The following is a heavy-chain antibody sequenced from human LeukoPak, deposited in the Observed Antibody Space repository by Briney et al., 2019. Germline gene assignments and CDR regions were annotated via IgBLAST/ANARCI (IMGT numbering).Heavy chain of an antibody. Sequence: PSETMSLTCAVYGGCFSGYYWSWIRQPPGKGLEWIGEINHSGSTNYHPSLKSRVTISVDTSKNQFSLKLSSVTAADTAVYYCARRPTSYYYDSSGQKWYYFDYWGQGTLVTVSS. V-gene: IGHV4-34*01. CDR1: GGCFSGYY. CDR2: INHSGST. CDR3: ARRPTSYYYDSSGQKWYYFDY. D-gene: IGHD3-22*01. J-gene: IGHJ4*02.